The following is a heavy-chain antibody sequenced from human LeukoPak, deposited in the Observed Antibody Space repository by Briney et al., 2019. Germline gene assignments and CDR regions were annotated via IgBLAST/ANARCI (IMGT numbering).Heavy chain of an antibody. D-gene: IGHD5-12*01. J-gene: IGHJ5*02. CDR1: GFTFSSYR. V-gene: IGHV3-21*01. CDR3: ARERGYGGYKWFDP. Sequence: GRSLRLSCAASGFTFSSYRMNWVRQAPGKGLEWVSCISSGSDYIYYADSAKGRFTISRDNAKNSLYLQMNSLRAEDTAVYYCARERGYGGYKWFDPWGQGTLVTVSS. CDR2: ISSGSDYI.